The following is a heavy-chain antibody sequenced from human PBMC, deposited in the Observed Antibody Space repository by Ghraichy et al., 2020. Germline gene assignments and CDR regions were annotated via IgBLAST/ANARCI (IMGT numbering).Heavy chain of an antibody. D-gene: IGHD3-22*01. CDR3: ARDSGYYSYDF. Sequence: GGSLRLSCAASGFTFSSYSMNWVRQAPGKGLEWVSYISSSSSPIYYADSVKGRFTISRDKAKNSLYLQMNSLRAEDTAVYYCARDSGYYSYDFWGQGTLVTVSS. V-gene: IGHV3-48*01. CDR1: GFTFSSYS. CDR2: ISSSSSPI. J-gene: IGHJ4*02.